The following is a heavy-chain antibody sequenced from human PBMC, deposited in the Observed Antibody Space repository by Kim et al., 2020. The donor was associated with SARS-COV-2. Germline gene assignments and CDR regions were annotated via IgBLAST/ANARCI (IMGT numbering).Heavy chain of an antibody. V-gene: IGHV4-39*07. CDR2: IYYSGSI. J-gene: IGHJ6*01. Sequence: SETLSLTCTVSGGSINSSSYYWGWIRQPPGKGLEWIGRIYYSGSIHYNPSLKTRLTISIDTSRNQFSLKLSSVTAADTAVYYCARAYGDSTPYYYYAMDVWGQGTTVTVSS. CDR1: GGSINSSSYY. CDR3: ARAYGDSTPYYYYAMDV. D-gene: IGHD4-17*01.